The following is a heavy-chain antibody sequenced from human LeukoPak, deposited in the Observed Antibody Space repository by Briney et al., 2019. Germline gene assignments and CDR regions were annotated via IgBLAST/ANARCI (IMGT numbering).Heavy chain of an antibody. CDR3: ATKKPRTYGSVFDY. CDR1: GFTFSSCW. V-gene: IGHV3-7*01. J-gene: IGHJ4*02. D-gene: IGHD3-10*01. Sequence: GGSLRLSCAASGFTFSSCWMSWVGRAPGKGQGWVANIKQDGSERYYVDSVKGRSTISRDNDKNTLYLQMNSLRAEDTAVYYCATKKPRTYGSVFDYWGQGTLVTVSS. CDR2: IKQDGSER.